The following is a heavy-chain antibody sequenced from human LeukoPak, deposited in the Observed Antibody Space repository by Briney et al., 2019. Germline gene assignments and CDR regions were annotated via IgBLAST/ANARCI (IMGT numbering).Heavy chain of an antibody. Sequence: ASVKVSCKASGYTFTGYYMHWVRQAPGQGLEWMGWINPNSGGTNYAQKFQGRVTMTRDTSISTAYMELSRLRSDDTAVYYCASTGYDSSGYYYNYWGQGILVTVSS. V-gene: IGHV1-2*02. CDR3: ASTGYDSSGYYYNY. J-gene: IGHJ4*02. CDR2: INPNSGGT. CDR1: GYTFTGYY. D-gene: IGHD3-22*01.